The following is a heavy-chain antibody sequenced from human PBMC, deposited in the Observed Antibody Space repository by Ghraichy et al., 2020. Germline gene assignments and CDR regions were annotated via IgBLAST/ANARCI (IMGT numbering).Heavy chain of an antibody. CDR3: ARDTRYAPAYYYYYYGMDV. CDR2: TYYRSKWYN. J-gene: IGHJ6*02. V-gene: IGHV6-1*01. Sequence: SQTLSLTCAISGDSVSSNSAAWNWIRQSPSRGLEWLGRTYYRSKWYNDYAVSVKSRITINPDTSKNQFSLQLNSVTPEDTAVYYCARDTRYAPAYYYYYYGMDVWGQGTTVTVSS. D-gene: IGHD1-1*01. CDR1: GDSVSSNSAA.